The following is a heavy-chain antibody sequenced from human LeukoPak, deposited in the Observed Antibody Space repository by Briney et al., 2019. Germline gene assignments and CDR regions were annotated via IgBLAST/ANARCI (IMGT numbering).Heavy chain of an antibody. CDR2: INPSGGST. CDR3: ARFYDSSGYGDDAFDF. CDR1: GYTFTSYY. J-gene: IGHJ3*01. V-gene: IGHV1-46*01. Sequence: ASVKVSCKASGYTFTSYYMHWVRQARGQGLEWMGIINPSGGSTSYAQKFQGRVTMTRDMSTSTVYMELSSLRSEDTAVYYCARFYDSSGYGDDAFDFWGQGTMVTVSS. D-gene: IGHD3-22*01.